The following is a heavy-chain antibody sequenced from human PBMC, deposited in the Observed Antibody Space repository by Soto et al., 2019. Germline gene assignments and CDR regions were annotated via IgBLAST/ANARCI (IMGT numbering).Heavy chain of an antibody. CDR1: GYSFTSYW. CDR2: IDPSDSYT. CDR3: ARSGGAAYCSGGSCYPQYGMDV. D-gene: IGHD2-15*01. V-gene: IGHV5-10-1*01. Sequence: GESLKISCKGSGYSFTSYWISWVRQMPGKGLEWMGRIDPSDSYTNYSPSFQGHVTISADKSISTAYLQWSSLKASDTAMYYCARSGGAAYCSGGSCYPQYGMDVWGQGTTVTVSS. J-gene: IGHJ6*02.